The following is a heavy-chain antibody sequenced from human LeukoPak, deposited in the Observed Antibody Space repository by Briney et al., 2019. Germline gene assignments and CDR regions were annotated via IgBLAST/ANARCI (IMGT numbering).Heavy chain of an antibody. CDR1: GYTFTSYY. CDR3: ARGAAAGNYYYYMDV. D-gene: IGHD6-13*01. CDR2: INPSGGSA. Sequence: ASVKVSCKASGYTFTSYYMHWVQQAPGQGLEWMGIINPSGGSASYAQKFQGRVTMTRDMSTSTVYMELSSLRSEDTAVYYCARGAAAGNYYYYMDVWGKGTTVTISS. V-gene: IGHV1-46*01. J-gene: IGHJ6*03.